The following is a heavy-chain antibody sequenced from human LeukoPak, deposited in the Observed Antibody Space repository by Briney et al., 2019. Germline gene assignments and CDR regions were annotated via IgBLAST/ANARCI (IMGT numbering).Heavy chain of an antibody. Sequence: SETLSLTCTVSGGSISSSIYYWGWIRQPPGKGLEWIGEVSPGGSTRYNPSLRSRVTISLDTSRSRFSLRLSSVTAADTGVYYCARDGGTRLGFDPWGQGTLVTVSS. CDR2: VSPGGST. CDR1: GGSISSSIYY. D-gene: IGHD1/OR15-1a*01. V-gene: IGHV4-39*07. J-gene: IGHJ5*02. CDR3: ARDGGTRLGFDP.